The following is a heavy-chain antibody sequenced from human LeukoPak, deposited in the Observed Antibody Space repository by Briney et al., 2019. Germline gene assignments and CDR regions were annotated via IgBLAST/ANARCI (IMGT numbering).Heavy chain of an antibody. CDR1: GFAFSNYG. Sequence: GRSLRLSCAASGFAFSNYGMHWVRQAPGKGLEWVALIWYDGTNENYADSVKGRFTISRDNSRNTLYLQLNSLRAEDTAVYYCARESRIWSGIWNFDYWGQGTLVIVSS. CDR2: IWYDGTNE. D-gene: IGHD3-3*01. CDR3: ARESRIWSGIWNFDY. V-gene: IGHV3-33*01. J-gene: IGHJ4*02.